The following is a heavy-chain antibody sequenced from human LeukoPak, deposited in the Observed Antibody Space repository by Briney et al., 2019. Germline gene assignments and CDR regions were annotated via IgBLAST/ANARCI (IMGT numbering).Heavy chain of an antibody. J-gene: IGHJ1*01. CDR2: ISYDGSNK. Sequence: GGSLRLSCAASGFTFSDYAMHWVRQAPGKGLEGVAVISYDGSNKYYADSVKGRFTISRDNSKKTLSLQMNSLRAEDTAVYYCAREISGYSHWGQGTLVTVSS. CDR1: GFTFSDYA. D-gene: IGHD3-22*01. CDR3: AREISGYSH. V-gene: IGHV3-30-3*01.